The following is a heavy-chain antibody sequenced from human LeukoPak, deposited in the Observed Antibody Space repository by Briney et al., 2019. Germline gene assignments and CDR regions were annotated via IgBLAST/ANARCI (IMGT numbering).Heavy chain of an antibody. CDR1: GYTFTDYY. Sequence: VASVKVSCKTSGYTFTDYYMHWVRQAPEQGLEWMGWINPNSGGTNYAQKFQGRVTMTGDTSISTAYMDLSRLRSDDTAVYYCARAPKALYNYDSSGYYFVPIFDYWGQGTLVTVSS. J-gene: IGHJ4*02. D-gene: IGHD3-22*01. V-gene: IGHV1-2*02. CDR3: ARAPKALYNYDSSGYYFVPIFDY. CDR2: INPNSGGT.